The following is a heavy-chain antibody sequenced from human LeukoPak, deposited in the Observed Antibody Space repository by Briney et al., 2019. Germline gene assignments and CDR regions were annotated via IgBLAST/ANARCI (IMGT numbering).Heavy chain of an antibody. D-gene: IGHD3-22*01. CDR2: ISAYNGNT. J-gene: IGHJ4*02. V-gene: IGHV1-18*01. CDR1: GYTFTSYG. CDR3: ARGPYYYGSSGYYYPYYFDY. Sequence: ASVKVSCKASGYTFTSYGISWVRQAPGQGLEWMGWISAYNGNTNYAQKLQGRVTMTTDTSTSTAYMELRSLRSDDTAVYYCARGPYYYGSSGYYYPYYFDYWGQGTLVTVSS.